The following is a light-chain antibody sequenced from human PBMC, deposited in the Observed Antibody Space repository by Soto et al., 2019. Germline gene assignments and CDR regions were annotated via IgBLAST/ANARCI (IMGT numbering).Light chain of an antibody. CDR1: QSGDRY. Sequence: IVLTQSPAGLSLSPGERATLSCRASQSGDRYLAWYQWKPGQAPRLLIYNALYRATGIPDRFSGSGSETDFSLTISSLEPEDFAIYYCQERSNWTSITFGQGTRLEMK. V-gene: IGKV3-11*01. CDR2: NAL. J-gene: IGKJ5*01. CDR3: QERSNWTSIT.